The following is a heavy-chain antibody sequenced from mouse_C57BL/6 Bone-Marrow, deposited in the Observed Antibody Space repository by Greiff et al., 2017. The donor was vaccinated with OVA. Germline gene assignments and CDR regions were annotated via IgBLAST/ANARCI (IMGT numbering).Heavy chain of an antibody. Sequence: EVQRVESGGGLVKPGGSLKLSCAASGFTFSSSAMSWVRQTPEKRLEWVATISDGGSYTNYPDNVKGRFTISRDNANNTVYLQLSHLKSDDTAMYYCAREGTDYAMGGWGQGASVTVAS. CDR1: GFTFSSSA. CDR2: ISDGGSYT. V-gene: IGHV5-4*01. J-gene: IGHJ4*01. CDR3: AREGTDYAMGG. D-gene: IGHD3-3*01.